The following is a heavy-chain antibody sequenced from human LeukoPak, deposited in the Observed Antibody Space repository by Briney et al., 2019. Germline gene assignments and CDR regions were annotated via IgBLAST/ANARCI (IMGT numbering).Heavy chain of an antibody. CDR2: ISSSSSYI. CDR1: GFTFSSYS. Sequence: GGSLRLSCAASGFTFSSYSMNWVRQAPGKGLEWVSSISSSSSYIYYADSVKGRFTISRDNAKNSLYLQMNSLRAEDTAVYYCARVGDTLTGYDLDYWGQGTLVTVSS. V-gene: IGHV3-21*01. CDR3: ARVGDTLTGYDLDY. J-gene: IGHJ4*02. D-gene: IGHD3-9*01.